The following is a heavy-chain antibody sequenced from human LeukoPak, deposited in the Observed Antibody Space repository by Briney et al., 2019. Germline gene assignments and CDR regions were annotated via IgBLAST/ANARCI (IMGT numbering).Heavy chain of an antibody. V-gene: IGHV3-23*01. J-gene: IGHJ5*02. CDR2: ISGSGGGT. CDR3: AKDSIVVVPAARFDP. CDR1: GFTFSSYA. Sequence: GGSLRLSCEASGFTFSSYAMSWVRQAPGKGLEWVSAISGSGGGTYYADSVKGRLTISRDNSKNTLYLQMNSLRAEDTAVYYCAKDSIVVVPAARFDPWGQGTLVTVSS. D-gene: IGHD2-2*01.